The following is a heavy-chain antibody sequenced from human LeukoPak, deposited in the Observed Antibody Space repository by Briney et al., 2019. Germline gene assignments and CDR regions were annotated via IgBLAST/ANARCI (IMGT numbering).Heavy chain of an antibody. CDR1: GFTFSSYA. CDR3: ARGSIAAAVHFDY. D-gene: IGHD6-13*01. V-gene: IGHV3-30*09. J-gene: IGHJ4*02. CDR2: ISYDGSNK. Sequence: GGSPRLSCAASGFTFSSYAMHWVRQAPGKGLEWVAVISYDGSNKYYADSVKGRFAISRDNSKNTLYLQMNSLRAEDTAVYYCARGSIAAAVHFDYWGQGTLVTVSS.